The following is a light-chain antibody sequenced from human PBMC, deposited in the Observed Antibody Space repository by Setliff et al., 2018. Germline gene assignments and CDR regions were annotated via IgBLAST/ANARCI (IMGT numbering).Light chain of an antibody. V-gene: IGLV1-44*01. CDR1: SSNIGSNT. J-gene: IGLJ3*02. CDR3: AAWDNSLSGVE. Sequence: QSALTPPPSVSGTPGQRVTISCSGSSSNIGSNTVNWYQQVPGTAPKLLIYSNNQRPSGVPDRFSGSRSGTSASLAISGLQSEDEADYFCAAWDNSLSGVEFGGGTKVTVL. CDR2: SNN.